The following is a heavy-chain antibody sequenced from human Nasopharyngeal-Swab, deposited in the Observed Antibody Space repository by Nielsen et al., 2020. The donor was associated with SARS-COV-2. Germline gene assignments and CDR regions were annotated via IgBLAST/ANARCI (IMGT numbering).Heavy chain of an antibody. Sequence: GGSLRLSCAASGFTFSSYAMSWVRQAPGKGLEWVSAISGSGGSTYYADSVKGRFTISRDNSKNTLYLQMNSLRAEDTAVYYCAKALIANNWNYYYYGMDVWGQGTTVTVSS. CDR1: GFTFSSYA. J-gene: IGHJ6*02. CDR2: ISGSGGST. V-gene: IGHV3-23*01. CDR3: AKALIANNWNYYYYGMDV. D-gene: IGHD1-20*01.